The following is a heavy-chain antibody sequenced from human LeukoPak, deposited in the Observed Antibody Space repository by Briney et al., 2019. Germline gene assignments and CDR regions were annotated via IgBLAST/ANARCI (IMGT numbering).Heavy chain of an antibody. CDR1: GYSFTSYW. Sequence: GESLKISCKGSGYSFTSYWIGWVRQMPGKGLEGMGIIYPGDSDTRYSPSFQGQVTISADKSISTAYLQWSSLKASDTAMYYCARLSAPTGYSSSWYWFDPWGQGTLVTVSS. CDR2: IYPGDSDT. V-gene: IGHV5-51*01. J-gene: IGHJ5*02. D-gene: IGHD6-13*01. CDR3: ARLSAPTGYSSSWYWFDP.